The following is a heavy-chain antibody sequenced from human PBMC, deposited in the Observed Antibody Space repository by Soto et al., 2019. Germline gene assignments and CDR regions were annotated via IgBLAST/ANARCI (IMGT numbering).Heavy chain of an antibody. D-gene: IGHD2-15*01. J-gene: IGHJ5*02. Sequence: SETLSLTCTVSGGSISSSSYYWGWIRQPPGKGLEWIGSIYYSGSTYYNQSLKSRVTKSVDTSKNQFSLKLSSVTAADSAVYYCARGSIVVVVAATHNWFDPWGQGTLVTVSS. CDR1: GGSISSSSYY. CDR3: ARGSIVVVVAATHNWFDP. CDR2: IYYSGST. V-gene: IGHV4-39*02.